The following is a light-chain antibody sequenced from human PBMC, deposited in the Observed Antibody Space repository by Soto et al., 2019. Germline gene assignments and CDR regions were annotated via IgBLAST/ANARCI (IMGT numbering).Light chain of an antibody. CDR2: DAS. CDR1: QSVSSY. V-gene: IGKV3-11*01. CDR3: QQYGSSWT. J-gene: IGKJ1*01. Sequence: EIVLTQSPATLSLSPGERATLSCRASQSVSSYLAWYQQKPGQAPRLLIYDASTRATGIPARFSGSGSGTDFILTISRLEPEDFAMYYCQQYGSSWTFGQGTKVDIK.